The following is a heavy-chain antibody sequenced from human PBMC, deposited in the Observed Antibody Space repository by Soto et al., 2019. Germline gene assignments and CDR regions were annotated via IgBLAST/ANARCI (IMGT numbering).Heavy chain of an antibody. Sequence: QVQLVQSGAEVKKPGSSVKVSCKASGGTFSSYAISWVRQAPGQGLEWMGGIIPISGTANYAQKFQGRVTITADESTSTAYMELSSLRSEDTAVYYCARSQGRSTCLEIYYYYYYGMDVWGQGTTVTVSS. V-gene: IGHV1-69*01. D-gene: IGHD2-2*01. CDR1: GGTFSSYA. J-gene: IGHJ6*02. CDR2: IIPISGTA. CDR3: ARSQGRSTCLEIYYYYYYGMDV.